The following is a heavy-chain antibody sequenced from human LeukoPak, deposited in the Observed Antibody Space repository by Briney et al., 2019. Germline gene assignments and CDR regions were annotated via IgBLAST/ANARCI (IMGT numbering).Heavy chain of an antibody. Sequence: PSQTLSLTCTVSGGSSSSYYWSWIRQPPGKGLEWIGYIYYSGSTNYNPSLKSRVTISVDTSKNQFSLKLSSVTAADTAVYYCARDLYGGIDYWGQGTLVTVSS. CDR3: ARDLYGGIDY. J-gene: IGHJ4*02. CDR1: GGSSSSYY. V-gene: IGHV4-59*01. D-gene: IGHD2-2*02. CDR2: IYYSGST.